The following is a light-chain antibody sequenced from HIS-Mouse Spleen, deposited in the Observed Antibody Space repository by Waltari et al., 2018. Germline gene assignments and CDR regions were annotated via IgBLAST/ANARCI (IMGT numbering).Light chain of an antibody. V-gene: IGLV2-8*01. CDR1: SSDVGGYNY. CDR3: SSYAGSNNWV. J-gene: IGLJ3*02. CDR2: EVS. Sequence: QSALTQPPSPGQSVTISCTGTSSDVGGYNYVSWYQQHPGKAPKLMIYEVSKRPSGVPDRFSGSKSGNTASLTVSGLQAEDEADYYCSSYAGSNNWVFGGGTKLTVL.